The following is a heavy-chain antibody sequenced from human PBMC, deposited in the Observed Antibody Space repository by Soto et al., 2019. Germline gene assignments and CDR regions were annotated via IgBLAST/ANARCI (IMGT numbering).Heavy chain of an antibody. J-gene: IGHJ6*02. CDR2: TYYRSKWYN. Sequence: QVQLQQSGPGLVKPSQTLSLTCAISGDSVSSNSAAWNWLSQSPSRGLEWLGRTYYRSKWYNDYEAPGKSRITINTDTTKNHFSLHLNSVTPEDTTVYYCARDRSPKGADRYYYGMDVWGQGTTVTVSS. CDR3: ARDRSPKGADRYYYGMDV. V-gene: IGHV6-1*01. CDR1: GDSVSSNSAA. D-gene: IGHD6-19*01.